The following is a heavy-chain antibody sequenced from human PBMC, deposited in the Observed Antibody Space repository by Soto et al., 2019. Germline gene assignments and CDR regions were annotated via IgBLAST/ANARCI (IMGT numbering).Heavy chain of an antibody. CDR1: GGSISSYY. Sequence: SETLSLTCTVSGGSISSYYWSWIRQPPGKGLEWIGYIYYSGSTNYNPSLKSRVTISVDTSKNQFSLKLSSVTAADTAVYYCARANVELSGYLDHWGQGTLVTVS. CDR2: IYYSGST. J-gene: IGHJ4*02. CDR3: ARANVELSGYLDH. V-gene: IGHV4-59*01. D-gene: IGHD2-15*01.